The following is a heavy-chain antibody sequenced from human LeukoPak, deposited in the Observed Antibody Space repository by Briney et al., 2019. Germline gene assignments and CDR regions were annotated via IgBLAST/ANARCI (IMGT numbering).Heavy chain of an antibody. CDR3: ARQWGPRGVRGVSFWFDP. D-gene: IGHD3-10*01. V-gene: IGHV4-59*01. CDR2: IYYCGST. Sequence: SETLSLTCTVSGGSISSYYWSWIRQPPAKGLEWMGYIYYCGSTNYNPCLKRRGTISLDTSKYQFSLKQISVTAADTAVYYCARQWGPRGVRGVSFWFDPWGQGTLVTVSS. J-gene: IGHJ5*02. CDR1: GGSISSYY.